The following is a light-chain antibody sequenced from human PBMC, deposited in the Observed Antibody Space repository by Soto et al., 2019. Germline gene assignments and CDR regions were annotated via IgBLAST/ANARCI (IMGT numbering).Light chain of an antibody. J-gene: IGKJ2*01. V-gene: IGKV2-28*01. Sequence: DIVVTQSPLSLPVTPGEPASISCRSGQSLLHSNGDTFLAWYLQKPGQSPQILIYLGSNRASGVPDRFSGSGSGTDFTLKSSRVEAEDVGGYYCMQGLQTPYTFGQGTKLEIK. CDR1: QSLLHSNGDTF. CDR3: MQGLQTPYT. CDR2: LGS.